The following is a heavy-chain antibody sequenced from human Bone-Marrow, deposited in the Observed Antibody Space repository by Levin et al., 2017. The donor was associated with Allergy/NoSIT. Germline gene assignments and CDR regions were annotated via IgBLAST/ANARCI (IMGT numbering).Heavy chain of an antibody. D-gene: IGHD3-22*01. CDR1: GFTFSTCG. J-gene: IGHJ4*02. Sequence: GGSLRLSCAASGFTFSTCGMHWVRQAPGKGLEWVAVVSYDGINKNYADSVKGRFTISRDNSKNTLYLHMNSLRAEDTAVYYCVKVLIPVYDSSGYPDELDYWGQGTLVTVSS. V-gene: IGHV3-30*18. CDR3: VKVLIPVYDSSGYPDELDY. CDR2: VSYDGINK.